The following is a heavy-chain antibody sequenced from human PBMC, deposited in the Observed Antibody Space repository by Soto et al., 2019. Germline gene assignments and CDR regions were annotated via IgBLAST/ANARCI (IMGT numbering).Heavy chain of an antibody. CDR3: AGGRRYSGYHFDY. D-gene: IGHD5-12*01. J-gene: IGHJ4*02. V-gene: IGHV4-34*01. CDR1: GGSFSGYY. CDR2: INHSGST. Sequence: SDTLSLTCAVYGGSFSGYYWSWIRQPPGKGLEWIGEINHSGSTNYNPSLKSRVTISVDTSKNQFSLKLSSVTAADTAVYYCAGGRRYSGYHFDYWGQGTLVTVSS.